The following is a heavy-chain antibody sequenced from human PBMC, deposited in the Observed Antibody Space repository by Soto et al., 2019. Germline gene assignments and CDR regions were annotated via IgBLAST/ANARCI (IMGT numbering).Heavy chain of an antibody. CDR3: ARDFESGSYPRYYFDY. Sequence: ASVKVSCKASGYTFTSYYMHWVRQAPGQGLEWMGIINPSGGSTSYAQKFQGRVTMTRDTSTSTVYMELSSLRSEDTAVYYCARDFESGSYPRYYFDYWAQGTLVTVPQ. D-gene: IGHD1-26*01. CDR2: INPSGGST. CDR1: GYTFTSYY. J-gene: IGHJ4*02. V-gene: IGHV1-46*01.